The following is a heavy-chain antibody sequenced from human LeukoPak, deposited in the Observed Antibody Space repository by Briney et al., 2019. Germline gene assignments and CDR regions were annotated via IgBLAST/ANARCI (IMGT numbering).Heavy chain of an antibody. J-gene: IGHJ4*02. V-gene: IGHV4-38-2*02. CDR1: GYSISSGYY. Sequence: SETLSLTCTVSGYSISSGYYWGWIRQPPGKGLEWIGSIYHSGSTYYNPSLKSRVTISVDTSKNQFSLKLSSVTAADTTVYYCARETTVTTFDYWGQGTLVTVSS. CDR3: ARETTVTTFDY. CDR2: IYHSGST. D-gene: IGHD4-17*01.